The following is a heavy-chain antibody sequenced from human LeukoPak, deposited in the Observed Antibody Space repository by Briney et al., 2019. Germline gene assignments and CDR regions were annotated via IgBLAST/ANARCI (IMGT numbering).Heavy chain of an antibody. CDR2: ISGSGGST. J-gene: IGHJ4*02. D-gene: IGHD3-3*01. Sequence: HPGGSLRLSCAASGFTFSSYAMSWVRQAPGKGLEWVSAISGSGGSTYYADSVKGRFTISRDNSKNTLYLQMNSLRAEDTAVYYCAKDGRSGDYDFWSGYLYYFGYWGQGTLVTVSS. CDR1: GFTFSSYA. V-gene: IGHV3-23*01. CDR3: AKDGRSGDYDFWSGYLYYFGY.